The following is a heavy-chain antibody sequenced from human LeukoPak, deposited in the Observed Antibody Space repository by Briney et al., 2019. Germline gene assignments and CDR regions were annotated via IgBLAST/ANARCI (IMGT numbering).Heavy chain of an antibody. Sequence: GGSLRLSCAASGFTFTSYAMHWVRQAPGQRLEWMGWINAGNGNTKYSQKFQGRVTITRDTSASTAYMELSSLRSEDTAVYYCARDYGSGSCDYWGQGTLVTVSS. V-gene: IGHV1-3*01. CDR2: INAGNGNT. D-gene: IGHD3-10*01. CDR3: ARDYGSGSCDY. J-gene: IGHJ4*02. CDR1: GFTFTSYA.